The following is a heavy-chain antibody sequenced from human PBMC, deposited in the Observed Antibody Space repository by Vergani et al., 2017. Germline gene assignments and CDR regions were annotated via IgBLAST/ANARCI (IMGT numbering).Heavy chain of an antibody. D-gene: IGHD3-9*01. J-gene: IGHJ4*02. CDR3: AIGDYCILTGYRY. Sequence: QVQVVQSGAEVKKSGASVKVSCKTSGYTFSNYYMHWVRQAPGQGLEWMGIINPSGGHTNYAQKFQGRVTMTRDTSTSTVYMELSSLRSEDTAIYYCAIGDYCILTGYRYWGQGTLVTVSA. CDR1: GYTFSNYY. CDR2: INPSGGHT. V-gene: IGHV1-46*03.